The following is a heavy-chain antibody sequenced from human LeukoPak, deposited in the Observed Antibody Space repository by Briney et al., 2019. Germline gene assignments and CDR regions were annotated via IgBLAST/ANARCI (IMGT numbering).Heavy chain of an antibody. CDR2: SDGSVT. V-gene: IGHV3-74*01. J-gene: IGHJ4*02. CDR3: VRDFYESSGPYYFGY. CDR1: GFTFRTYW. D-gene: IGHD3-22*01. Sequence: GGSLRLSCAASGFTFRTYWMHWVRQDPVKGLVWASRSDGSVTGYADSVKGRFTISRDNAKNTLFLQMSNLRAEDTAVYYCVRDFYESSGPYYFGYWGQGTLVTVSS.